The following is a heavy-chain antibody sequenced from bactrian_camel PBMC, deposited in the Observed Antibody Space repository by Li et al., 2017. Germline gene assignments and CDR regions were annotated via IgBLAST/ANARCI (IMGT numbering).Heavy chain of an antibody. V-gene: IGHV3-2*01. CDR1: GFTFSNYY. Sequence: HVQLVESGGGLVQPGGSLRLSCAASGFTFSNYYISWVRQAPGKGLEWVSSIYSDGSNTYYADSVKGRFTISRDSAKNTVYLRIHSLKSEDTALYYCAARRAYYNDYVRSQLVDDYEYDYWGQGTQVTVS. J-gene: IGHJ4*01. CDR2: IYSDGSNT. CDR3: AARRAYYNDYVRSQLVDDYEYDY. D-gene: IGHD4*01.